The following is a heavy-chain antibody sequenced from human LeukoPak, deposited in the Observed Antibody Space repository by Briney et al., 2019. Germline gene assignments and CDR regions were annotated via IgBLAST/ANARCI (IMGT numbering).Heavy chain of an antibody. V-gene: IGHV3-30*02. CDR2: IRYDGSNK. CDR1: GFTFSSYG. Sequence: GESLRLSCAASGFTFSSYGMHWVRQAPGKGLEWVAFIRYDGSNKYYADSVKGRFTISRDNSKNTLYLQMNSLRAEDTAVYYCAKLGMRGAYVYYYYMDVWGKGTTVTIAS. D-gene: IGHD3-16*01. CDR3: AKLGMRGAYVYYYYMDV. J-gene: IGHJ6*03.